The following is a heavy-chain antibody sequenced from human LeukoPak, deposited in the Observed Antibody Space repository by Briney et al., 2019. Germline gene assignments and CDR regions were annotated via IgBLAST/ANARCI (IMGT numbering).Heavy chain of an antibody. CDR3: ATYRQIQVPFEF. J-gene: IGHJ4*02. V-gene: IGHV3-23*01. D-gene: IGHD5-18*01. CDR1: GFTFSSYG. CDR2: ISGSGGST. Sequence: GGTLRLSCAASGFTFSSYGMSWVRQAPGKGLEWVSAISGSGGSTYYADSVKGRFTISRDNSRSTLSLQMDSLRAEDTATYYCATYRQIQVPFEFWGQGTLVTVSS.